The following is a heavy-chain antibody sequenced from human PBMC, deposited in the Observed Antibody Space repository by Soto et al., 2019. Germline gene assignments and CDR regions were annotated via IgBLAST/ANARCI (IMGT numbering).Heavy chain of an antibody. Sequence: ASVKVSCKASGYTFTSYDINWVRQAPGQGLEWMGWISAYNGNTNYAQKLQGRVTMTTDTSTSTAYMELRSLRSDDTAVYYCAIDTYYYDSSGYYDFDYWGQGTLVTVSS. D-gene: IGHD3-22*01. CDR2: ISAYNGNT. CDR3: AIDTYYYDSSGYYDFDY. J-gene: IGHJ4*02. CDR1: GYTFTSYD. V-gene: IGHV1-18*01.